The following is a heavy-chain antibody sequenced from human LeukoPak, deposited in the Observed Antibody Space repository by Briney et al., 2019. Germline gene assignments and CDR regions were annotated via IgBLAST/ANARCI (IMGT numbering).Heavy chain of an antibody. J-gene: IGHJ6*02. CDR3: ARGGVTRGYYYYGMDV. CDR1: GFTVSSHY. Sequence: GGSLRLSCAVSGFTVSSHYMSWVRQAPGKGLEWVSVIYSGGSTYYADSVKGRFTISRDNSKNMLYLQMNSLRAEDTAVYYCARGGVTRGYYYYGMDVWGQGTTVTVSS. V-gene: IGHV3-66*01. CDR2: IYSGGST. D-gene: IGHD2-21*02.